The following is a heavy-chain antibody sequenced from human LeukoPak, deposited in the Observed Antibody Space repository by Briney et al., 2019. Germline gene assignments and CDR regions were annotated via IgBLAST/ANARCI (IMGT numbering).Heavy chain of an antibody. CDR1: GFTFYTYS. D-gene: IGHD5-12*01. CDR3: AKDVGRWALPDYIVADAFDI. CDR2: ISTVGTYI. Sequence: PGGSLRLSCAASGFTFYTYSMNWVRQAPGKGLEWVSSISTVGTYIYYADSLKGRFTISRDNAKNTLYLQMNSLRAEDTAVYYCAKDVGRWALPDYIVADAFDIWGQGTMVTVSS. V-gene: IGHV3-21*04. J-gene: IGHJ3*02.